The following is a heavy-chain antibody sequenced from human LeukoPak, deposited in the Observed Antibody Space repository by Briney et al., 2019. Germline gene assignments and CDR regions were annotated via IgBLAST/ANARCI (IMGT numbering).Heavy chain of an antibody. V-gene: IGHV3-7*01. CDR2: IEDDGNKK. CDR3: ARGRGIAL. CDR1: GFTLSNFW. J-gene: IGHJ4*02. Sequence: GESLRLSCATSGFTLSNFWMNWVRQAPGKGLEWVANIEDDGNKKNYVDSVKGRFTISRDNVKNSIYLQMNSLRADDTAVYYCARGRGIALWGQGTLVTVPS. D-gene: IGHD6-13*01.